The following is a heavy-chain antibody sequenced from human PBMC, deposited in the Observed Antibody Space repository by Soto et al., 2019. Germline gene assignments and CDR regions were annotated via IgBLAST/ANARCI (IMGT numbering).Heavy chain of an antibody. J-gene: IGHJ2*01. V-gene: IGHV3-11*03. D-gene: IGHD1-26*01. CDR1: GFPFSDAY. Sequence: PGGSLRLSCAASGFPFSDAYMSWIRQAPGKGLEGVSYISHTSHYMKYSDSVEGRFTVSRDNAKNSLYLHMNSLRAEDTAVYYCAKTVGLGPFGQFTLWGRGTLVIVSS. CDR2: ISHTSHYM. CDR3: AKTVGLGPFGQFTL.